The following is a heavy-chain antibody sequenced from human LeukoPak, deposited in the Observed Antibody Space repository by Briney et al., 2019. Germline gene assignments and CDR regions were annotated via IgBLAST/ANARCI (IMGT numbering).Heavy chain of an antibody. CDR2: INPNSGGT. J-gene: IGHJ4*02. D-gene: IGHD3-10*01. CDR3: ARDPILLWFGEQNFDY. Sequence: ASVKVSCKASGYTFTGYYMHWVRQAPGQGLEWMGWINPNSGGTNYAQKFQGRVTMTRDTSISTAYMELNRLRSDDTAVYYCARDPILLWFGEQNFDYWGQGTLVTVSS. CDR1: GYTFTGYY. V-gene: IGHV1-2*02.